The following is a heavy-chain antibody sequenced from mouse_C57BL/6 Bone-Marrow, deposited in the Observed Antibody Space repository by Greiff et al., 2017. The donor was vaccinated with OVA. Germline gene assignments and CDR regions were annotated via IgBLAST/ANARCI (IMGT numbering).Heavy chain of an antibody. CDR1: GYTFTSYW. V-gene: IGHV1-52*01. J-gene: IGHJ3*01. CDR2: IDPSDSET. Sequence: QVQLQQSGAELVRPGSSVKLSCKASGYTFTSYWMHWVKQRPIQGLEWIGNIDPSDSETHYNQKFKDKATLTVDKSSSTAYMQLSSLTSEDSAVYYCARGTAQAAWFAYWGQGTLVTVSA. CDR3: ARGTAQAAWFAY. D-gene: IGHD3-2*02.